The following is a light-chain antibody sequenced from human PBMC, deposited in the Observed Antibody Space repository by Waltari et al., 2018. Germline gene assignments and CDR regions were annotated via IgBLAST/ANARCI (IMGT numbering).Light chain of an antibody. CDR1: SLRRYS. Sequence: SSELTQDPTVSVALGQTVRTPCQGDSLRRYSASWYQQRPGQAPVLVFHGQDNRPSGIPVRFSGSTSADTATLTITGTQAEDEADYYCLSRDISATRFFGGGTRLTV. V-gene: IGLV3-19*01. CDR2: GQD. J-gene: IGLJ2*01. CDR3: LSRDISATRF.